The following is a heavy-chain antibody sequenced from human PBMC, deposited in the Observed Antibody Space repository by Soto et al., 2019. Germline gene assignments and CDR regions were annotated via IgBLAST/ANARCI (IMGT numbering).Heavy chain of an antibody. Sequence: ETLSVTCPVSGGSISSYYWSWIRQPPGKGLEWVGYIYYSGNTNYNPSLKSRVTISVDMSKNQFSLKLSSVTAADTAVYYCERGGGYSFGYNWFDPWGQGTLVTVYS. J-gene: IGHJ5*02. CDR3: ERGGGYSFGYNWFDP. CDR1: GGSISSYY. D-gene: IGHD5-18*01. CDR2: IYYSGNT. V-gene: IGHV4-59*01.